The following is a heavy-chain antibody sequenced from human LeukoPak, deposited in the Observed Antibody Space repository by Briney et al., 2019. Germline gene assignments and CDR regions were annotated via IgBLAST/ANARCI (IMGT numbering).Heavy chain of an antibody. CDR3: VKATVTSSYFDYFDS. CDR1: GFSFSICS. J-gene: IGHJ4*02. Sequence: GASLRLSCSASGFSFSICSMHWVRQAPGKGLEYVSAISNNGDHTNYADSVKGRFTISRDNSKNTLYLQMSSLRAEDTAVYYCVKATVTSSYFDYFDSWGQGTRVTVSS. V-gene: IGHV3-64D*09. D-gene: IGHD4-17*01. CDR2: ISNNGDHT.